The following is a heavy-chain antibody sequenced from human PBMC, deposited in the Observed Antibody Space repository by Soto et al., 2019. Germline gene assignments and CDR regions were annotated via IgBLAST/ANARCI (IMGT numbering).Heavy chain of an antibody. V-gene: IGHV5-51*01. Sequence: PGEALKISFKGSGYSFTSYWIGLGRQMPGKGLEWRGSIYPGDSDTRYSPSCQGQVTISANKSVSTAYLQWSSLTASDTAMYYCARPSIAARPGYYSYGMDVWGQGTPVTVSS. D-gene: IGHD6-6*01. J-gene: IGHJ6*02. CDR1: GYSFTSYW. CDR3: ARPSIAARPGYYSYGMDV. CDR2: IYPGDSDT.